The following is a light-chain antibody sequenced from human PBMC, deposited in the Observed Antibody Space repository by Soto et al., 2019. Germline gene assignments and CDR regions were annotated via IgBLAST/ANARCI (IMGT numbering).Light chain of an antibody. CDR2: GTS. CDR1: QSVMSIF. CDR3: QQYESSRT. Sequence: EIVLTQSPGTLSLSPGERATLSCRASQSVMSIFLAWYQQKPGQAPRLLIYGTSTRASGIPDRFSGSGSGPDFTLTISRLEPQDFAVYYCQQYESSRTFGQGTKVE. J-gene: IGKJ1*01. V-gene: IGKV3-20*01.